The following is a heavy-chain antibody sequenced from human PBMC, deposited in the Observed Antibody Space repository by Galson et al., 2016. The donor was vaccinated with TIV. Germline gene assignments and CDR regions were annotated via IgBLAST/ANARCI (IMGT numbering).Heavy chain of an antibody. V-gene: IGHV1-18*01. CDR2: ISGYNGNK. J-gene: IGHJ6*03. CDR3: ARVPTKTFDFWSGYDNSFCMDV. Sequence: VSCKASGYTFTTYAIHWVRQAPGQGLEWLGWISGYNGNKNYAQKFQGRVTMTTDTSTSTAYMELRSLRSDDTAVYYCARVPTKTFDFWSGYDNSFCMDVWGKGTTVIVSS. CDR1: GYTFTTYA. D-gene: IGHD3-3*01.